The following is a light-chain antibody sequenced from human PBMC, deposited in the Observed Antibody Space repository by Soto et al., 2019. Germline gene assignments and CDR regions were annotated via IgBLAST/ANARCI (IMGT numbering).Light chain of an antibody. CDR2: WAS. J-gene: IGKJ1*01. CDR3: QQYHSTPWT. CDR1: QNLLYSNNKHY. Sequence: DIVMTQSPDSLAVSLGERATINCKSSQNLLYSNNKHYLAWYQQKPGQPPKLLIYWASSRDSGVPDRFSASGSGTDFTLTITSLQAEDVAVYYCQQYHSTPWTFGQGTKVDIK. V-gene: IGKV4-1*01.